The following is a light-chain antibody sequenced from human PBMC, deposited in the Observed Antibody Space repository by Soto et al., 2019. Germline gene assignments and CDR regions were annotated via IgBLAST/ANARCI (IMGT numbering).Light chain of an antibody. CDR1: SSDVGGYNY. CDR3: SSYTTSSTWV. CDR2: EVS. V-gene: IGLV2-14*01. J-gene: IGLJ3*02. Sequence: QSALTQPASVSGSPGQSITISCTGTSSDVGGYNYVSWYQQHPGKAPKLIIYEVSNRPSGVSNRFSGSKSGNTASLTISGLQDEDEDDYYCSSYTTSSTWVFGGGTKLTVL.